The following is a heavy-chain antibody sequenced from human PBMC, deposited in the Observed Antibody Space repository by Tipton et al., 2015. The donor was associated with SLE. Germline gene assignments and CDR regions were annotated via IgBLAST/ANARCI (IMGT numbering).Heavy chain of an antibody. CDR1: GVSISSYY. Sequence: TLSLTCTVSGVSISSYYWSWIRQPPGKGLEWIGYLYTSGSTNYNPSLKSRVTISVDTSKNQFSLKLSSVTAADTAVYYCARLPDLGILTGSDAFDIWGQGTMVTVSS. CDR2: LYTSGST. V-gene: IGHV4-4*08. J-gene: IGHJ3*02. D-gene: IGHD3-9*01. CDR3: ARLPDLGILTGSDAFDI.